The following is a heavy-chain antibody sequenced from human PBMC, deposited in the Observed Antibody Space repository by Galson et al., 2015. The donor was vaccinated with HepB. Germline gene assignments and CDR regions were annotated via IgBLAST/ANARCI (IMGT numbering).Heavy chain of an antibody. CDR2: TYYRSKWYN. V-gene: IGHV6-1*01. D-gene: IGHD6-19*01. CDR3: ARVPKYSSGWRGDWYLDL. CDR1: GDSVSSNSAA. Sequence: CAISGDSVSSNSAAWNWIRQSPSRGLEWLGRTYYRSKWYNDYAVSVKSRITINPDTSKNQFSLQLNSVTPEDTAVYYCARVPKYSSGWRGDWYLDLWGRGTLVTVSS. J-gene: IGHJ2*01.